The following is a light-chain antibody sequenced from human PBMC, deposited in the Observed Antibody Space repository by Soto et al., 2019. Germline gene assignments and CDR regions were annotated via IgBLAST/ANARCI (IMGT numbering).Light chain of an antibody. Sequence: EIVLTQSPATLSLSPGERASLTCRASQSVSNFLAWYQHKPGQAPRLLIYDASVRATGVPARFSGSGSGTDFTLTISSLQPDDFATYYCQHYNSYSEAFGQGTKVDIK. J-gene: IGKJ1*01. CDR1: QSVSNF. CDR2: DAS. CDR3: QHYNSYSEA. V-gene: IGKV3-11*01.